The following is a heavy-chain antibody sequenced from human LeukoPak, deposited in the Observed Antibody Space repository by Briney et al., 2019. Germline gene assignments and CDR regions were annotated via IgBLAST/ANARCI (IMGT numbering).Heavy chain of an antibody. CDR1: GFTFSSYS. CDR2: ISSSSSYI. D-gene: IGHD3-9*01. V-gene: IGHV3-21*01. J-gene: IGHJ5*02. CDR3: ARTSYYDILTGPIRGWFDP. Sequence: PGGSLRLSCAASGFTFSSYSMNWVRQAPGKGREGVSSISSSSSYIYYADSEKGRFTISRDNAKNSLYLQMNSLRAEDTAVYYCARTSYYDILTGPIRGWFDPWGQGTLVTVSS.